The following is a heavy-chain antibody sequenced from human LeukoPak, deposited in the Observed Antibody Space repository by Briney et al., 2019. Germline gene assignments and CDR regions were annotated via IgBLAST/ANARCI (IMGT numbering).Heavy chain of an antibody. J-gene: IGHJ4*02. V-gene: IGHV4-4*08. CDR1: GCTISGYY. CDR2: IHNSGST. CDR3: TRVTPGGLCDY. D-gene: IGHD2-15*01. Sequence: SETLTLTCAVSGCTISGYYWSWIRQPPGKGLEWIGYIHNSGSTNCNPSLKSRVTISIDTSKNQFSLKLTSVTAADTAVYYCTRVTPGGLCDYWGQGAQVTVSS.